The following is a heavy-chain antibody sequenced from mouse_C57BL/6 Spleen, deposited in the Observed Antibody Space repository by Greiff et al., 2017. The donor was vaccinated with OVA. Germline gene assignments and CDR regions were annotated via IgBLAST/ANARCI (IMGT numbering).Heavy chain of an antibody. J-gene: IGHJ3*01. CDR3: TREGLCGYDFAY. CDR1: GFTFSSYA. D-gene: IGHD2-2*01. CDR2: ISSGGDYI. Sequence: EVKLVESGEGLVKPGGSLKLSCAASGFTFSSYAMSWVRQTPEKRLEWVAYISSGGDYIYYADTVKGRFTISRDNARNTLYLQMSSLKSEDTAMYYCTREGLCGYDFAYWGQGTLVTVSA. V-gene: IGHV5-9-1*02.